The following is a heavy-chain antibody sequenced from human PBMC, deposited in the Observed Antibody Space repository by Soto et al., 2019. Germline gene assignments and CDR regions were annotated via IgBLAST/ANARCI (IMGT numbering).Heavy chain of an antibody. Sequence: QVQLVESGGGVVQPGTSLRLSCGASGFTFSSYVMHWVRQAPGKGLEWVAVLSYDGNNKYYADSVKGRFTISRDNSKNTVYLQMNSLRADDTAVYYCARDHGGGSRSLDYWGQGTLVTVSS. CDR2: LSYDGNNK. CDR1: GFTFSSYV. J-gene: IGHJ4*02. CDR3: ARDHGGGSRSLDY. V-gene: IGHV3-30-3*01. D-gene: IGHD1-26*01.